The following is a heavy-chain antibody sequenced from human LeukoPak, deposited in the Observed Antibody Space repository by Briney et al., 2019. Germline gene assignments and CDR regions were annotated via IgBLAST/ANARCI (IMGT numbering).Heavy chain of an antibody. Sequence: ASVKVSCKASEYTFTSYDINWVRQATGQGREWMGWMNPNSGNTVYAQKFQGRVTMTRDTSISTAYMELSSLRSEDTAMYYCARKNYCSGGSCYSRGWFDPWGQGTLVTVSS. V-gene: IGHV1-8*01. D-gene: IGHD2-15*01. CDR2: MNPNSGNT. CDR1: EYTFTSYD. J-gene: IGHJ5*02. CDR3: ARKNYCSGGSCYSRGWFDP.